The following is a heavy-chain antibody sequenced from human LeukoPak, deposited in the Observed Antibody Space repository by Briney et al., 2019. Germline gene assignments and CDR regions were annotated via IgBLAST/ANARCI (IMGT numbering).Heavy chain of an antibody. CDR1: GFTFNTYA. CDR3: AKDGLVWFGELN. J-gene: IGHJ4*02. Sequence: GGSLTLSCAASGFTFNTYAMSWVRQAPGKGLEWVSAISGSGGSTYYADSVKGRFTISRDNSKNTLYLQMNSLRAEDTAVYYCAKDGLVWFGELNWGQGTLVPVSS. CDR2: ISGSGGST. V-gene: IGHV3-23*01. D-gene: IGHD3-10*01.